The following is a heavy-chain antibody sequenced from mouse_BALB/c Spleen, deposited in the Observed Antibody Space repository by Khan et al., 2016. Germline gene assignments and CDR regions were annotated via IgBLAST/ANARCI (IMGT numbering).Heavy chain of an antibody. J-gene: IGHJ2*01. CDR2: INPYNDGT. CDR3: ARPPYYYGTTFLDF. V-gene: IGHV1S136*01. Sequence: VRLQQSGPELVKPGASVKMSCMVSGYTFTNYIIHWVKQRPGQGLEWIGYINPYNDGTKYNEKFKGKATLTSDKSSSTAYMELSSLTSEDSAVYYCARPPYYYGTTFLDFWGQGTALTVSS. CDR1: GYTFTNYI. D-gene: IGHD1-1*01.